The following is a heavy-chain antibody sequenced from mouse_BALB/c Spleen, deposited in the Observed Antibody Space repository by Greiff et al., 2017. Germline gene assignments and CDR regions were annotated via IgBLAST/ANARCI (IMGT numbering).Heavy chain of an antibody. D-gene: IGHD2-14*01. V-gene: IGHV5-6-3*01. CDR1: GFTFSSYG. CDR3: ARAYYRYDVWFAY. Sequence: DVKLVESGGGLVQPGGSLKLSCAASGFTFSSYGMSWVRQTPDKRLELVETINSNGGSTYYPDSVKGRFTISRDNAKNTLYLQMSSLKSEDTAMYYCARAYYRYDVWFAYWGQGTLVTVSA. J-gene: IGHJ3*01. CDR2: INSNGGST.